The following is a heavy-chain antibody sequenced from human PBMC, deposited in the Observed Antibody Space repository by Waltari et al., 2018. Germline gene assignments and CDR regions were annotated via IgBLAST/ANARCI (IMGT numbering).Heavy chain of an antibody. V-gene: IGHV3-30*02. CDR3: ARISGFYYDRGSLTFLH. J-gene: IGHJ4*02. CDR2: MRSDGISK. Sequence: QIQLVESGGGVVQPGGSLRLSCVASGFTFSDYGLTWVRQAPGKGLEWVAFMRSDGISKFYADSLKGRFTISRDDSKSTLYLQLNSLSAEDTAVYYCARISGFYYDRGSLTFLHWGRGTLLTVSS. CDR1: GFTFSDYG. D-gene: IGHD3-16*01.